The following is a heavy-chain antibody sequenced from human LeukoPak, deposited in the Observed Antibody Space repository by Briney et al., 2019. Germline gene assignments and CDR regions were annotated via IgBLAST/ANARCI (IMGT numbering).Heavy chain of an antibody. J-gene: IGHJ4*02. CDR3: ARPGNDFWTSYYVH. D-gene: IGHD3/OR15-3a*01. Sequence: SETLSLTCAVYGGSFSGYYWSWIRQPPGKGLEWIGEINHSGSTNYNPSLKSRVTISVDTSKNQFSLKLSSVTAADTAVYYCARPGNDFWTSYYVHWGQGTLVTVSS. CDR2: INHSGST. CDR1: GGSFSGYY. V-gene: IGHV4-34*01.